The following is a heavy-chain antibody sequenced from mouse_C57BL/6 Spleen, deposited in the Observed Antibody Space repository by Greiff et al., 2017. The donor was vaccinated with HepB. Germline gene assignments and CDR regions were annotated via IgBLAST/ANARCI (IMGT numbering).Heavy chain of an antibody. D-gene: IGHD2-3*01. CDR2: IDPNSGGT. V-gene: IGHV1-72*01. CDR3: ARFYVIYWYFDV. J-gene: IGHJ1*03. CDR1: GYTFTSYW. Sequence: QVQLQQSGAELVKPGASVKLSCTASGYTFTSYWMHWVKQRPGRGLEWLGRIDPNSGGTKYNEKFKSKATLTVDKPSSTAYMQLSSRTSEDSAVYYCARFYVIYWYFDVWGTGTTVTVSS.